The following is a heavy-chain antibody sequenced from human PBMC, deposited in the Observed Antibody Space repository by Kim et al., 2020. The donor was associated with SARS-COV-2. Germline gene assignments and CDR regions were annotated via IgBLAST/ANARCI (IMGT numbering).Heavy chain of an antibody. J-gene: IGHJ4*02. V-gene: IGHV1-58*02. D-gene: IGHD3-22*01. CDR1: GFTFSASS. CDR3: AAEKAYSGYYHYAY. CDR2: IVVGSGNT. Sequence: SVKVSCKASGFTFSASSMQWVRQARGQQLEWIGWIVVGSGNTDYAQRFQDRVTITRDLSTNTAYMELSSLKSEDTAVYFCAAEKAYSGYYHYAYWGQGTLVTVSP.